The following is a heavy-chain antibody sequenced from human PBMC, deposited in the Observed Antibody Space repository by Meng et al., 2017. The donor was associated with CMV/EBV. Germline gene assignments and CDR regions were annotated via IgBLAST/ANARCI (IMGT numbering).Heavy chain of an antibody. CDR3: ARGLERGPYCSSTSCYENWFDP. CDR1: GYTFTSYD. D-gene: IGHD2-2*01. Sequence: ASVKVSCKASGYTFTSYDINWVRQATGQGLEWMGWMNPNSGNTGYAKKFQGRVTITRNTSISTAYMELSSLRSEDTAVYYCARGLERGPYCSSTSCYENWFDPWGQGTLVTVSS. V-gene: IGHV1-8*03. CDR2: MNPNSGNT. J-gene: IGHJ5*02.